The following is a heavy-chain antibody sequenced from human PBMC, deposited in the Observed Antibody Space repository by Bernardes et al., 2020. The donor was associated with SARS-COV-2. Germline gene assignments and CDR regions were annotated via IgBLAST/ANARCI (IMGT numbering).Heavy chain of an antibody. J-gene: IGHJ1*01. CDR2: IYYSGST. Sequence: LSLTCTVSGGSISSSSYYWGWIRQPPGKGLEWIGSIYYSGSTYYNPSLKSRVTISVDTSKNPFSLKLSSVTAADTAVYYCARAGFSVGDFWSGYYEAEYFQHWGQGTLVTVSS. V-gene: IGHV4-39*01. CDR1: GGSISSSSYY. CDR3: ARAGFSVGDFWSGYYEAEYFQH. D-gene: IGHD3-3*01.